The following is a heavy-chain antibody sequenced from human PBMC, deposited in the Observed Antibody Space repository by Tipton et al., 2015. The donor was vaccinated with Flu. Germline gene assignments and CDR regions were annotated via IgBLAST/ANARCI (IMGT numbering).Heavy chain of an antibody. J-gene: IGHJ2*01. Sequence: LRLSCTVSGGSISSDGYYWNWIRQHPGKGLEWIGYIYYSGSTYYNPPLKSRVTISVDTSRNQFSLKLSSVTAADTAVYYCAKEGPSWYFDLWGRGTLVTVSS. V-gene: IGHV4-31*03. CDR1: GGSISSDGYY. CDR3: AKEGPSWYFDL. CDR2: IYYSGST.